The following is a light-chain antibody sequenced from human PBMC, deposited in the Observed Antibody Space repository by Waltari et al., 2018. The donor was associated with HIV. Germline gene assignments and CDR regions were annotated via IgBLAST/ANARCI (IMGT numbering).Light chain of an antibody. J-gene: IGLJ2*01. CDR2: EVS. V-gene: IGLV2-14*01. CDR1: TTDMGSYNY. CDR3: SSYSRGALL. Sequence: QSVLTQPASVSGSPGQSLTLSCTGTTTDMGSYNYVSWYQQSPDKAPKLIIYEVSNRPSGVSSRFSGSKSGNTASLTISGLQAEDEAYYHCSSYSRGALLFGGGTKVTVL.